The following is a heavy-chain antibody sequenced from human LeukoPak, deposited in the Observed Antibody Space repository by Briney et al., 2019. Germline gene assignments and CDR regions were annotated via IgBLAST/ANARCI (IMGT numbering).Heavy chain of an antibody. CDR1: GYTFTGYY. J-gene: IGHJ6*03. V-gene: IGHV1-2*02. CDR3: ARVTGGYGDYVSGKIYYYYYMDV. Sequence: ASVKVSCKASGYTFTGYYMHWVRQAPGQGLEWMGWINPNSGGTNYAQKFQGRVTMTRDTSISTAYMELSRLRSDDTAVYYCARVTGGYGDYVSGKIYYYYYMDVWGKGTTVTISS. CDR2: INPNSGGT. D-gene: IGHD4-17*01.